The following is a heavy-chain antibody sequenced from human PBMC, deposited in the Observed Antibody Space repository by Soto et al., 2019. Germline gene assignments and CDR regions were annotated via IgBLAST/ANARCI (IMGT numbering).Heavy chain of an antibody. CDR3: AKGGSFDI. Sequence: QVQLVESGGSVVQPGGSRRLSCAASGFSFCYYGLHWVRQAPGKGLEWLALITHDGYNRYYADSVKGRFTISRDNSKNTIFLQMNSLKSEDTAVYYCAKGGSFDIWGQGTPVTVSS. V-gene: IGHV3-30*18. CDR1: GFSFCYYG. J-gene: IGHJ4*02. CDR2: ITHDGYNR. D-gene: IGHD6-6*01.